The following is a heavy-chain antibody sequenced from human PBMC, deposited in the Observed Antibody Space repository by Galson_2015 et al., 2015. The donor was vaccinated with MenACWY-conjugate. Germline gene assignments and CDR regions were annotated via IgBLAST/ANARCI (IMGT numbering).Heavy chain of an antibody. Sequence: QSGAEVKKPGESLRISFKGSGYSFDTYWIGWVRQMPGKGLEWMGIIYPADSDTTYSPSFQGHVTISADKSISTAYLQWGSLKASDTAMYYCARREYDSRAYDKYFDYWGQGTLVTVSS. J-gene: IGHJ4*02. CDR2: IYPADSDT. CDR3: ARREYDSRAYDKYFDY. CDR1: GYSFDTYW. V-gene: IGHV5-51*01. D-gene: IGHD3-22*01.